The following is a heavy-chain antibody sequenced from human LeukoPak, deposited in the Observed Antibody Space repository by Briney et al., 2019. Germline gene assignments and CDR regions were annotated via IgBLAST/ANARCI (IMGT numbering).Heavy chain of an antibody. J-gene: IGHJ3*02. V-gene: IGHV1-46*01. CDR3: ARVRDGYNDAYDI. Sequence: ASVKVSCKTSGYSFTNYNLHWVRQAPGQRLEWMGIIKPSGGDTNYAQKFQGRVFMTRDTSTSTVYLELSSLKAEDTAVYYCARVRDGYNDAYDIWGQGTVVTVSS. D-gene: IGHD5-24*01. CDR2: IKPSGGDT. CDR1: GYSFTNYN.